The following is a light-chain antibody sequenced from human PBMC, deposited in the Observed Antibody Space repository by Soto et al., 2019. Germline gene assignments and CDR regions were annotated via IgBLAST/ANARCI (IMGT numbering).Light chain of an antibody. V-gene: IGKV3-15*01. Sequence: EIVMTQSPATLSVSPGERATLSCRASQRISNNLAWYQQKPGQAPRLLIYGVYSRATGVPARFSGSGSGTEFTLNISSLQSEDFAVYYCQQYNEWPGCTFGQGTKLEI. CDR1: QRISNN. J-gene: IGKJ2*02. CDR2: GVY. CDR3: QQYNEWPGCT.